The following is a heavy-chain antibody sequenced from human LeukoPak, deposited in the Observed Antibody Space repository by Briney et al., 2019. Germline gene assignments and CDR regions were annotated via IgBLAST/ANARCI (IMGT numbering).Heavy chain of an antibody. D-gene: IGHD5-18*01. CDR2: ISGSGGST. CDR3: ARESTVTAMVDY. Sequence: GGSLRLSCAASGFTFSSYAMGWVRQAPGKGLEWVSVISGSGGSTYYADSVKGRFTISRDNSRNTLYLQMNSLKTEDTAVYYCARESTVTAMVDYWGQGTLVTVSS. J-gene: IGHJ4*02. CDR1: GFTFSSYA. V-gene: IGHV3-23*01.